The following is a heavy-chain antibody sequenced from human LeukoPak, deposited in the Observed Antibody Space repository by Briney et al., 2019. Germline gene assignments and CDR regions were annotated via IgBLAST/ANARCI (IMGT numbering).Heavy chain of an antibody. J-gene: IGHJ6*02. CDR1: GGSISSSSYY. Sequence: SETLSLTCTVSGGSISSSSYYWGWIRQPPGKGLEWIGSIYYSGSTNYNPSLKSRVTISVDKSKNQFSLKLSSVTAADTAVYYCARESIFGVIRYGMDVWGQGTTVTVSS. CDR2: IYYSGST. CDR3: ARESIFGVIRYGMDV. V-gene: IGHV4-39*07. D-gene: IGHD3-3*01.